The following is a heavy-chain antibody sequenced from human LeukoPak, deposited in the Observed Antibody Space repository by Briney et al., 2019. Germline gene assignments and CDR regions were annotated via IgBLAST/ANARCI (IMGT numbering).Heavy chain of an antibody. CDR1: GFTFSSYA. Sequence: GGSLRLSCAASGFTFSSYAMSWVRQAPGKGLEWVSALSGSGGGTHYADAVKGRFTISRDNSKNTLYLQMNSLRAADTAVYYCAKGGGYSGDYVSAYWGQGTLVTVSP. V-gene: IGHV3-23*01. J-gene: IGHJ4*02. CDR2: LSGSGGGT. D-gene: IGHD4-17*01. CDR3: AKGGGYSGDYVSAY.